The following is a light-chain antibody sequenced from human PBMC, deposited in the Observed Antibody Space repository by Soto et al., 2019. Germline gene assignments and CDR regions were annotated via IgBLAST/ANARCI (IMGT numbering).Light chain of an antibody. CDR1: SSDVGGYNY. V-gene: IGLV2-14*01. CDR2: DVS. Sequence: QSLLTQPASVSGSPGQSITISCTGTSSDVGGYNYVSWYQQHPGKAPKLMIYDVSNRPSGVSNRFSGSKSGNTASLTISGLQAEDEADYYCSSYTSSSTRVFGGGTKLNVL. J-gene: IGLJ2*01. CDR3: SSYTSSSTRV.